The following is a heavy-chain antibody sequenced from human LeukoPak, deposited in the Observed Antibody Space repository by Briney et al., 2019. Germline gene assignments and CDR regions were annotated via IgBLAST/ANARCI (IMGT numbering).Heavy chain of an antibody. Sequence: SVKVSCKASGGTFSSYAISWVRQAPGQGLEWMGGIIPIFGTANYAQKFQGRVTITADESTSTAYMELSSLRSEDTAVYYCAKASASFHTNVLRFLEWLLDFDYWGQGTLVTVSS. CDR3: AKASASFHTNVLRFLEWLLDFDY. CDR2: IIPIFGTA. CDR1: GGTFSSYA. V-gene: IGHV1-69*13. D-gene: IGHD3-3*01. J-gene: IGHJ4*02.